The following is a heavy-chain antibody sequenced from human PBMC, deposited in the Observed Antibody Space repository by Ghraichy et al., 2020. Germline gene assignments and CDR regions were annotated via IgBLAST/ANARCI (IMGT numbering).Heavy chain of an antibody. CDR1: GYTVTSSG. CDR3: AKTYYYDSSGYWNAFDI. CDR2: VSAYNGNT. J-gene: IGHJ3*02. Sequence: ASVKVSCKVSGYTVTSSGIFWVRQAPVQVLEWMGCVSAYNGNTNYAQKLQGRVTMTTDTSTSTAYMELRSLRSDDTAVYYCAKTYYYDSSGYWNAFDIWGQVIMVTVSS. V-gene: IGHV1-18*01. D-gene: IGHD3-22*01.